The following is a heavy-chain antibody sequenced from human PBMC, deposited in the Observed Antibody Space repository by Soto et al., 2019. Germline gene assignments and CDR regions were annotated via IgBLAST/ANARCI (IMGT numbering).Heavy chain of an antibody. D-gene: IGHD6-19*01. Sequence: EVQLVESGGGLVQPGRSLRLSCAASGFTFDDYAMHWVRQAPGKGLEWVSGISWNSGSIGYADSVKGRFTISRDNAKNSLYLQMNSLRAEDTALYYCAKDIIYSIAVAGHHDYYWGQGTLVIVAS. CDR1: GFTFDDYA. CDR3: AKDIIYSIAVAGHHDYY. V-gene: IGHV3-9*01. CDR2: ISWNSGSI. J-gene: IGHJ4*02.